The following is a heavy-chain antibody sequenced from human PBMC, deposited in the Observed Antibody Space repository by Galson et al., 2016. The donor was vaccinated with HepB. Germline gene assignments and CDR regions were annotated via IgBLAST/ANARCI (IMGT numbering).Heavy chain of an antibody. Sequence: SLRLPCAASGFTFSNYAMHWVRQASGLGLQWVAGISYDGSNKNSADSVKGRFTISRDNSKNTLNLQMNIGRVEDTAVYFFSSGDSGSHWRYYFDNWGQGALVTVSA. CDR2: ISYDGSNK. D-gene: IGHD1-26*01. J-gene: IGHJ4*02. CDR3: SSGDSGSHWRYYFDN. V-gene: IGHV3-30-3*01. CDR1: GFTFSNYA.